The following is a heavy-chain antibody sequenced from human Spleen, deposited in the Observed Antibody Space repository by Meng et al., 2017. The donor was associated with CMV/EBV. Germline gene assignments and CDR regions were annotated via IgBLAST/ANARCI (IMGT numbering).Heavy chain of an antibody. Sequence: GESLKISCAASGFTFSSYWMHWVRQAPGKGLVWVSRINSDGSSTSYADSVKGRFTISRDNAKNSLYLQMNSLRAEDTAVYYCAREGGGVVPAAILVYYYYGLDVWGQGTTVTVSS. CDR3: AREGGGVVPAAILVYYYYGLDV. V-gene: IGHV3-74*01. CDR2: INSDGSST. D-gene: IGHD2-2*02. CDR1: GFTFSSYW. J-gene: IGHJ6*02.